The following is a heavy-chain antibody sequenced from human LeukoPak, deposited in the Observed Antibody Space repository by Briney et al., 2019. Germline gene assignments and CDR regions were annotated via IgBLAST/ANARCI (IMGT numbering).Heavy chain of an antibody. V-gene: IGHV3-23*01. CDR3: AKLKYSSGWSLGY. J-gene: IGHJ4*02. D-gene: IGHD6-19*01. CDR2: ITDTGSRT. Sequence: GGSLRLSCVASGFTFSSYAMSWVRQAPGKGLEWVSSITDTGSRTYYADSVKGRFTISRDNPKNTVYLQMNSLRAEDTALYYCAKLKYSSGWSLGYWGQGTLVTVSS. CDR1: GFTFSSYA.